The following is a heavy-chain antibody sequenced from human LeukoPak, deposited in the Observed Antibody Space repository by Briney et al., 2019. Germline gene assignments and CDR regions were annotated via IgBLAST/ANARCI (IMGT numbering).Heavy chain of an antibody. V-gene: IGHV1-69*05. Sequence: GASVKVSCKASGGTFSSYAISWVRRAPGQGLELMGGIIPIFGTANYVQKFQGRVTITTDESTSTAYMELSSLRSEDTAVYYCARAGIAAAGMETHYYYYYMDVWGKGTTVTVSS. CDR2: IIPIFGTA. CDR3: ARAGIAAAGMETHYYYYYMDV. CDR1: GGTFSSYA. J-gene: IGHJ6*03. D-gene: IGHD6-13*01.